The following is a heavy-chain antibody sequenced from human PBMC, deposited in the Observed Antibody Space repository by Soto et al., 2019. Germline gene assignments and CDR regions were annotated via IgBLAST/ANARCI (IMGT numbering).Heavy chain of an antibody. D-gene: IGHD3-3*01. CDR2: IWYDGSNK. J-gene: IGHJ4*02. Sequence: VAVIWYDGSNKYYADSAKGRFTISRDNSKNTLYLQMNSLRAEDTAVYYCARELSIFGVAPGDYWGQGTLVTVSS. CDR3: ARELSIFGVAPGDY. V-gene: IGHV3-33*01.